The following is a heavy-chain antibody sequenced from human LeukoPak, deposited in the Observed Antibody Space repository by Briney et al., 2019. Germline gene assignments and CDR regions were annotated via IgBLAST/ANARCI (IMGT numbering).Heavy chain of an antibody. V-gene: IGHV1-69*13. CDR1: GGTFSSYA. CDR2: IFPIFGTA. J-gene: IGHJ4*02. CDR3: ASTSLQYYFDY. D-gene: IGHD3-16*02. Sequence: ASVKVSCKASGGTFSSYAISWVRQAPGQGLEWMGGIFPIFGTANYAQKFQGRVTITADESTSTAYMELSSLRSEDTAVYYCASTSLQYYFDYWGQGTLVTVSS.